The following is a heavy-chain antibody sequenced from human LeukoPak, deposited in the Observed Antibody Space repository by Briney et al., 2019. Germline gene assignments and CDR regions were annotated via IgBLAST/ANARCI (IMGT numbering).Heavy chain of an antibody. CDR2: INAGNGNT. Sequence: ASVKVSCKASGCTFTSYAMHWVRQAPGQRLEWMGWINAGNGNTKYSQKFQGRVTITRDTSASTAYMELSSLRSEDTAVYYCARGDLTYYYGSGSSYFDYWGQGTLVTVSS. D-gene: IGHD3-10*01. J-gene: IGHJ4*02. CDR1: GCTFTSYA. V-gene: IGHV1-3*01. CDR3: ARGDLTYYYGSGSSYFDY.